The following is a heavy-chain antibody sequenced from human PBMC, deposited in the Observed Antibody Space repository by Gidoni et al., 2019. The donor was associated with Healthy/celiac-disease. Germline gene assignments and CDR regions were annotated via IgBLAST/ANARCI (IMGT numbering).Heavy chain of an antibody. D-gene: IGHD3-16*01. CDR1: GFTFSSYA. J-gene: IGHJ4*02. Sequence: EVQLLESGGGLVQPGGSLRLSCAASGFTFSSYAMSWVRQAPGKGLEWVSAISGSGCSTYYADTVKGRFTISRDNSKNTRNLQMNSLRAEDTAVYYCAKGPDVWGSYLYFDYWGQGTLVTVSS. V-gene: IGHV3-23*01. CDR3: AKGPDVWGSYLYFDY. CDR2: ISGSGCST.